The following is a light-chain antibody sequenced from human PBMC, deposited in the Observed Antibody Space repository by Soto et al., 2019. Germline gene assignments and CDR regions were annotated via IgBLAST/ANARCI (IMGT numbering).Light chain of an antibody. CDR1: SSEVGGYNY. Sequence: QSALTQPRSVSGSPGQPVTISFTGNSSEVGGYNYVSWYQQQPGKAPKLKIYDVIKRPSGVSDRFSGSNSGNTASLPISGLQAEDEADYYCCSYAGSFRGFGTGTKVTVL. J-gene: IGLJ1*01. CDR3: CSYAGSFRG. V-gene: IGLV2-11*01. CDR2: DVI.